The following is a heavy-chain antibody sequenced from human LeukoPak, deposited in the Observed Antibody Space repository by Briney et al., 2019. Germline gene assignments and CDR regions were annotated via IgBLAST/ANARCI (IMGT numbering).Heavy chain of an antibody. CDR3: ARPYCSSTSCPQY. V-gene: IGHV3-11*04. CDR1: EFSFSDYY. D-gene: IGHD2-2*01. Sequence: PGGSLRLSCAASEFSFSDYYMSWIRQAPGKGLEWVSYISSSGSTIYYADSVKGRFTISRDNAKNSLYLQMNSLRAEDTAVYYCARPYCSSTSCPQYWGQGTLVTVSS. J-gene: IGHJ4*02. CDR2: ISSSGSTI.